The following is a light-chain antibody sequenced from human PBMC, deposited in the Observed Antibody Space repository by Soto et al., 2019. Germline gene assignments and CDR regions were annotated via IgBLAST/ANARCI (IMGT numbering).Light chain of an antibody. J-gene: IGLJ1*01. Sequence: QSVLTQPASVSVSPGQSITISCTGTSSNVGSYKLVSWYQQHPGKAPKLMIFEVNKQPSGVSNRFSGSKSGNTASLTISGLKVEYEADYCCCLTGGSHTYVFTTGTKVTV. CDR3: CLTGGSHTYV. V-gene: IGLV2-23*02. CDR1: SSNVGSYKL. CDR2: EVN.